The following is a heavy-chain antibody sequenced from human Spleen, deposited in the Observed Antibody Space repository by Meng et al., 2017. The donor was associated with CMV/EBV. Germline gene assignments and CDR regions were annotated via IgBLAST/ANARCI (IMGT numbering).Heavy chain of an antibody. D-gene: IGHD2-2*01. V-gene: IGHV3-23*01. Sequence: GESLKISCAASGFTFSSSWMHWVCQAPEKGLEWVSVISGSGGSTYYADAVKGRFTISRDNSKNTLYLQMNNLSAEDRAVYYCAKESVAAAHAVGYYGMDVWGQGTTVTVSS. CDR1: GFTFSSSW. J-gene: IGHJ6*02. CDR2: ISGSGGST. CDR3: AKESVAAAHAVGYYGMDV.